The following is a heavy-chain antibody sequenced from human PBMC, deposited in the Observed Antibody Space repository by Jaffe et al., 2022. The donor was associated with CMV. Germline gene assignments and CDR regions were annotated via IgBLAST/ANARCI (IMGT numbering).Heavy chain of an antibody. Sequence: EVQLLESGGGLVQPGGSLRLSCAASGFTFSSYAMSWVRQAPGKGLEWVSAISGSGGSTYYADSVKGRFTISRDNSKNTLYLQMNSLRAEDTAVYYCAKSSGWRLYYYYGMDVWGQGTTVTVSS. CDR3: AKSSGWRLYYYYGMDV. CDR2: ISGSGGST. V-gene: IGHV3-23*01. J-gene: IGHJ6*02. CDR1: GFTFSSYA. D-gene: IGHD6-19*01.